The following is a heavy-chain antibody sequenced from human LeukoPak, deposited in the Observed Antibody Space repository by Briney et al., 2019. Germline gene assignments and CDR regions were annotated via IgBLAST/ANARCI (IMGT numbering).Heavy chain of an antibody. CDR3: AREQSGYCSGGSCYSGWAAYYFDY. V-gene: IGHV3-66*01. CDR1: GFTFSTYW. J-gene: IGHJ4*02. Sequence: GGSLRLSCAASGFTFSTYWMSWVRQAPGKGLEWVSVIYSGGSTYYADSVKGRFTISRDNSKNTLYLQMNSLRAEDTAVYYCAREQSGYCSGGSCYSGWAAYYFDYWGQGTLVTVSS. D-gene: IGHD2-15*01. CDR2: IYSGGST.